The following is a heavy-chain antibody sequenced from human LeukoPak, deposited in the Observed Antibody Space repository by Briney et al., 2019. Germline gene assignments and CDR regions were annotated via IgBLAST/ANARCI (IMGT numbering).Heavy chain of an antibody. CDR1: GFSVRSNY. Sequence: GGSLRLSCTASGFSVRSNYMSWFHQAPGRGLEWASVIYNDGSTYYADSVKGRFIISKDISKNTLYLQMNNLRADDTALYYCARESGYAVGDFWGRGTLVTVSS. CDR2: IYNDGST. CDR3: ARESGYAVGDF. D-gene: IGHD5-12*01. J-gene: IGHJ4*02. V-gene: IGHV3-53*01.